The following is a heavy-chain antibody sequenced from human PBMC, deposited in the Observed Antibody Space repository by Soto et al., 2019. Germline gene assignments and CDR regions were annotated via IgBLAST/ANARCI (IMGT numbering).Heavy chain of an antibody. Sequence: EVQLLESGGGLVRPGGSLRLSCAASGFTFSNYALNWIRQAPGKGLEWVSGLSGSGGSTYYAESVKGRFTISRDNSKSTLYLQMNSLRADDTALYYCAKGPILGEWPPRGFDFWGQGTLVTVSS. J-gene: IGHJ4*02. D-gene: IGHD3-16*01. V-gene: IGHV3-23*01. CDR1: GFTFSNYA. CDR2: LSGSGGST. CDR3: AKGPILGEWPPRGFDF.